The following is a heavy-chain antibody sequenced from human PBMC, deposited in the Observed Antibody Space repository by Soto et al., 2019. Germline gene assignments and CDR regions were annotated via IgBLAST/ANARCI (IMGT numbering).Heavy chain of an antibody. CDR2: ISSSSSYI. CDR3: TTDGAEIFTVYYYYYGRDA. V-gene: IGHV3-21*01. D-gene: IGHD3-9*01. CDR1: GFTFSSYS. J-gene: IGHJ6*02. Sequence: EVQLVESGGGLVKPGGSLRLSCAASGFTFSSYSTNWVRQAPGKGLEWVSSISSSSSYIYYVASVKGRFTISRDNAKNSLYQQMNRLAAENSTLYYCTTDGAEIFTVYYYYYGRDAWGQGTTFTVSS.